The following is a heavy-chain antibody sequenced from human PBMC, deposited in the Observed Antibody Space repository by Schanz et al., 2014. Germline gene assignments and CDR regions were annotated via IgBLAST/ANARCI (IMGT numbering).Heavy chain of an antibody. CDR3: GEKASGYYNY. J-gene: IGHJ4*02. CDR1: GFTVSSNY. V-gene: IGHV3-53*01. Sequence: EVQLVESGGGLIQPGGSLRLSCAASGFTVSSNYMSWVRLVPGKGLECVSGISGGGGSAYYADSVKGRFAISRDISKNTLYLQMNSLRAEDTAVYYCGEKASGYYNYWAQGTLVTVSS. D-gene: IGHD3-22*01. CDR2: SGGGGSA.